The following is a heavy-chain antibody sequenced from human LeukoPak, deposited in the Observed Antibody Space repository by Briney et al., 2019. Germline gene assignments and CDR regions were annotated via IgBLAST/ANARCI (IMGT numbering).Heavy chain of an antibody. Sequence: AAGSLRLSCAASGFTFSSYSMNWVRQAPGKGLEWVSYISSSSSTIYYADSVKGRFTISRDNAKNSLYLQMNSLRAEDTAVYYCARLGDIVVVPAAKGVDYWGQGTLVTVSS. CDR1: GFTFSSYS. CDR3: ARLGDIVVVPAAKGVDY. J-gene: IGHJ4*02. D-gene: IGHD2-2*01. V-gene: IGHV3-48*01. CDR2: ISSSSSTI.